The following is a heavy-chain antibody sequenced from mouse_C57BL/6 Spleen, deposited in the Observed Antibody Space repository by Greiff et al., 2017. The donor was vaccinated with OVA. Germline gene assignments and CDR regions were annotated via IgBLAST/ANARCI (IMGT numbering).Heavy chain of an antibody. CDR3: ARRSLGGYAMDY. Sequence: DVKLVESGGGLVKPGGSLKLSCAASGFTFSDYGMHWVRQAPEKGLEWVAYISSGSSTIYYADTVKGRFTISRDNAKNTLFLQMTSLRSEDTAMYYCARRSLGGYAMDYWGQGTSVTVSS. J-gene: IGHJ4*01. CDR2: ISSGSSTI. D-gene: IGHD2-10*02. CDR1: GFTFSDYG. V-gene: IGHV5-17*01.